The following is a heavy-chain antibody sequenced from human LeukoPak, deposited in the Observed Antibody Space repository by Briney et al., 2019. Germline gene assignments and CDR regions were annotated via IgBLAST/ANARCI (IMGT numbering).Heavy chain of an antibody. CDR2: IYHSGST. CDR1: GGSISSSNW. V-gene: IGHV4-4*02. CDR3: ARDSARTYYYGSGSYSPPDY. Sequence: SETLSLTCAVSGGSISSSNWWSWVRQPPGKGLEWIGEIYHSGSTNYNPSLKSRVTISVDKSKNQFSLKLSSVTDADTAVYYCARDSARTYYYGSGSYSPPDYWGQGTLVTVSS. D-gene: IGHD3-10*01. J-gene: IGHJ4*02.